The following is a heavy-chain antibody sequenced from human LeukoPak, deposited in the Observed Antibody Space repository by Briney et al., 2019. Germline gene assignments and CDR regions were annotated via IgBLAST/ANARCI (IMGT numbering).Heavy chain of an antibody. J-gene: IGHJ4*02. CDR2: INPSGGST. Sequence: ASVKVSCKASGYTFTSYYMHWVRQAPGQGLEWMGIINPSGGSTSYVQKFQGRVTMTRDTSTSTVYMELSSLRSEDTAVYYCARVTYYYGSGSGYFDYWGQGTLVTVSS. CDR1: GYTFTSYY. V-gene: IGHV1-46*01. D-gene: IGHD3-10*01. CDR3: ARVTYYYGSGSGYFDY.